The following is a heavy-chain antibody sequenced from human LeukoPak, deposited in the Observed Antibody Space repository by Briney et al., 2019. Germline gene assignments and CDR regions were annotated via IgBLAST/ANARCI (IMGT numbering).Heavy chain of an antibody. CDR3: ATLPLSATYSGSYYDYFDY. J-gene: IGHJ4*02. CDR1: GGTFSSYA. V-gene: IGHV1-24*01. D-gene: IGHD1-26*01. Sequence: GASVKVSCKASGGTFSSYAISWVRQAPGKGLEWMGGFDPEDGETIYAQKFQGRVTMTEDTSTDTAYMELSSLRSEDTAVYYCATLPLSATYSGSYYDYFDYWGQGTLVTVSS. CDR2: FDPEDGET.